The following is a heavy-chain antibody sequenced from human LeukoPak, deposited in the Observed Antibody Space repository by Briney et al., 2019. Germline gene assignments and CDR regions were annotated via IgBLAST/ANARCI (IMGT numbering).Heavy chain of an antibody. CDR1: GFTFSSYA. J-gene: IGHJ4*02. CDR3: AKADYDFWSGLGLSYFDY. V-gene: IGHV3-23*01. CDR2: ISGSDDST. D-gene: IGHD3-3*01. Sequence: GGSLRLSCAASGFTFSSYAMSWVRQAPGKGLEWVSAISGSDDSTYYADSVKGRFTISRDNSKNTLYLQMNSLRAEDTAVYYCAKADYDFWSGLGLSYFDYWGQGTLVTVSS.